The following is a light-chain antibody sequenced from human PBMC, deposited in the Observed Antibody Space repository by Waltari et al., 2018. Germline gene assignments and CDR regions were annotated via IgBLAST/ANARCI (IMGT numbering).Light chain of an antibody. J-gene: IGKJ1*01. CDR2: DTS. V-gene: IGKV3-20*01. CDR3: QKYGTLPAT. CDR1: GNIRSF. Sequence: DIVLTQSPGPLSLSPGERATLSCRASGNIRSFLALYQQKPGQAPRLLIYDTSTRATGIPDRFSGSGSGTDFSLTISRLEPEDFAVYYCQKYGTLPATFGQGTKVEIK.